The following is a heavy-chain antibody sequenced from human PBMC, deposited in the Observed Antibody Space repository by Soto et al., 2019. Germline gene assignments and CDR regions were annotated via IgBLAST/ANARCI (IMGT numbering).Heavy chain of an antibody. V-gene: IGHV3-23*01. Sequence: EVQLLESGGGLVQPGGSLRLSCAASGFTFSSYAMSWVRQAPGKGLEWVSAISGSGGSTYYADCVKGRYTISRDNSKNTLYLQMNSLRAEDTAVYYCAKDLLPYFDWLSPDYWGQGTLVTVSS. CDR2: ISGSGGST. CDR3: AKDLLPYFDWLSPDY. J-gene: IGHJ4*02. CDR1: GFTFSSYA. D-gene: IGHD3-9*01.